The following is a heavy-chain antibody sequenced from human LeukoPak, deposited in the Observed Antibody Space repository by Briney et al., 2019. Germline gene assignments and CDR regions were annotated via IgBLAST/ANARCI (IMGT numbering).Heavy chain of an antibody. J-gene: IGHJ4*02. Sequence: GGSLRLSCAASGFTFSSYWMSWVRQAPGKGLEWVSVIYSGGSTYYADSVKGRFTISRDNSKNTLYLQMNSLRAEDTAVYYCARLRSRFGPFDYWGQGTLVTVSS. D-gene: IGHD3-10*01. CDR3: ARLRSRFGPFDY. CDR1: GFTFSSYW. CDR2: IYSGGST. V-gene: IGHV3-66*04.